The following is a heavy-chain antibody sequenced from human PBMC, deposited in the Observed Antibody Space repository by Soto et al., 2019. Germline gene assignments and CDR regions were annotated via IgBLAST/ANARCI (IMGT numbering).Heavy chain of an antibody. CDR1: GGSISSSSYY. CDR3: ARHTPAISISDH. Sequence: SEILSLTCTVSGGSISSSSYYWGWIRQPPGKGLEWIGSIYYSGSTYYNPSLKSRVTISVDTSKNQFSLKLSSVTAADTAVYYCARHTPAISISDHWGQGTLVTVSS. J-gene: IGHJ4*02. V-gene: IGHV4-39*01. D-gene: IGHD2-15*01. CDR2: IYYSGST.